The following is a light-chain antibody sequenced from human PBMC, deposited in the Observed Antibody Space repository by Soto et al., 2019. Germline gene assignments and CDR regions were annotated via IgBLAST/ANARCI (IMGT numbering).Light chain of an antibody. CDR3: QQYGSSPKT. Sequence: LLAQSPATLSLSPGERATLSCTASQSVSSSYLARSQQKPGQAPRLRIYGASSRATGIPDRFSGSGSGTDFTLTISRLEHEDFAVYYCQQYGSSPKTFGQGTKVDIK. V-gene: IGKV3-20*01. J-gene: IGKJ1*01. CDR1: QSVSSSY. CDR2: GAS.